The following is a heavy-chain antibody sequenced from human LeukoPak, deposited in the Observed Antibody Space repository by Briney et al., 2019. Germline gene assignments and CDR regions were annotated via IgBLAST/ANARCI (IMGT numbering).Heavy chain of an antibody. V-gene: IGHV4-4*08. CDR2: IYINGDT. Sequence: SETLSLTCTVSDDSISSYYWSWIRQPPGKELECIGYIYINGDTNSNPSLKSRVTMSLDTSKKQFSLQLRSVTAADTAVYFCARTARVFDHWGQGLLVTVSS. CDR1: DDSISSYY. J-gene: IGHJ4*02. D-gene: IGHD2-21*02. CDR3: ARTARVFDH.